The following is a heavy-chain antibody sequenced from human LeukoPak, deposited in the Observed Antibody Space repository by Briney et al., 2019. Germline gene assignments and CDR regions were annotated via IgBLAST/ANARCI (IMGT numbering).Heavy chain of an antibody. Sequence: SETLSLTCAVYGGSFSGYYWSWIRQPPGKGLEWIGEINHSGSTNYNPSLKSRVTISVDTSKNQFSLKLSSVTAADTAVYYCARGGYCSSTSCYTLCRGGGGLDPWGQGTLVTVSS. V-gene: IGHV4-34*01. CDR3: ARGGYCSSTSCYTLCRGGGGLDP. CDR1: GGSFSGYY. D-gene: IGHD2-2*02. J-gene: IGHJ5*02. CDR2: INHSGST.